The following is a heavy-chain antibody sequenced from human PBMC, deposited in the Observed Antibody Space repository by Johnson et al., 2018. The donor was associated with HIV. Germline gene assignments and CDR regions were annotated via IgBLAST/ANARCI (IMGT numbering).Heavy chain of an antibody. J-gene: IGHJ3*02. Sequence: VQLVESGGGLIQPGGSLRLSCAASGFTVSSNYMSWVRQAPGKGLEWVSVIYSGGSTYYADSVKGRFTISRDNAKNSLYLQMNTLRAEDTALYYCARGGPYSSGWSGAGAFDIWGQGTMVTVSS. D-gene: IGHD6-19*01. CDR3: ARGGPYSSGWSGAGAFDI. V-gene: IGHV3-53*01. CDR1: GFTVSSNY. CDR2: IYSGGST.